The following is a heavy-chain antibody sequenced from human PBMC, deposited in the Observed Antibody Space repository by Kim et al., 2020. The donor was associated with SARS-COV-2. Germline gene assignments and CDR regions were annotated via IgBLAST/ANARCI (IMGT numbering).Heavy chain of an antibody. J-gene: IGHJ3*02. Sequence: YADSVKGRFTISRDNSKNALYLQMNSLSAEDTAVYYCARGAVAGDDAFDIWGQGTMVTVSS. CDR3: ARGAVAGDDAFDI. D-gene: IGHD6-19*01. V-gene: IGHV3-30*03.